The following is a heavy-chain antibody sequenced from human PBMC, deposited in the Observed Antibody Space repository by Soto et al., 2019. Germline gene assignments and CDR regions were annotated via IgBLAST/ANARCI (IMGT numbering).Heavy chain of an antibody. CDR1: GDSVSSNSAS. V-gene: IGHV6-1*01. CDR2: TYYMSKWYN. CDR3: ARDRGSGWAFDY. Sequence: SQTLSLPCATSGDSVSSNSASLNLIKQSASRGLECLGRTYYMSKWYNDYAVSVKSRITINPDTSKNQFSLQLNSVTPEDTAVYYCARDRGSGWAFDYWGQGTLVTVSS. J-gene: IGHJ4*02. D-gene: IGHD6-19*01.